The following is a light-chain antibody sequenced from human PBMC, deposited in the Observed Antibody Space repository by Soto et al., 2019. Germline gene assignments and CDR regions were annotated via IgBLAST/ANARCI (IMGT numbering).Light chain of an antibody. V-gene: IGKV3-11*01. J-gene: IGKJ4*01. Sequence: EIVLTQSPATLSLSPGERATLSCRASQSVSSYLAWYQQKPGQAPRLLIYDASNRATGIPARFSGSGSWTDFTFTISSLEPDDFAEYYCQHRSNWHQLGTFGGGTKVDVK. CDR2: DAS. CDR3: QHRSNWHQLGT. CDR1: QSVSSY.